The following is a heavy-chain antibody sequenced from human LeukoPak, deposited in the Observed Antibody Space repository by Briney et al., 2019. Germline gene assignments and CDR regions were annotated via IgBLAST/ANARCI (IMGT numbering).Heavy chain of an antibody. CDR1: GYTFSGFY. J-gene: IGHJ5*02. D-gene: IGHD6-6*01. CDR2: MNPNSGNT. CDR3: ARGRVAARRYNWFDP. Sequence: ASVKVSCKASGYTFSGFYIHWVRQAPGQGLEWMGWMNPNSGNTGYAQKFQGRVTITRNTSISTAYMELSSLRSEDTAVYYCARGRVAARRYNWFDPWGQGTLVTVSS. V-gene: IGHV1-8*03.